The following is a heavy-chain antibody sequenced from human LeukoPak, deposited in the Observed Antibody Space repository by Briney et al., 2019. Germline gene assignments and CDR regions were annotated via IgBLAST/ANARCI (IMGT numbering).Heavy chain of an antibody. V-gene: IGHV1-24*01. CDR3: ATSHTSIVGVRTYAFDI. CDR2: FDPEDGET. D-gene: IGHD1-26*01. J-gene: IGHJ3*02. CDR1: GYTLTELS. Sequence: ASVKVSCKVSGYTLTELSMHWVRQAPGKGLEWMGSFDPEDGETIYAQKFQGRVTMTEDTSTDTAYMELSSLRSEDTAVYYCATSHTSIVGVRTYAFDIWGQGTMVTVSS.